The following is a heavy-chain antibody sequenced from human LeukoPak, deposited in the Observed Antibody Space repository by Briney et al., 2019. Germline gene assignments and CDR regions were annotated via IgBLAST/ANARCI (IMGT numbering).Heavy chain of an antibody. CDR2: IDPSDPYT. CDR1: GYSFTSYW. J-gene: IGHJ6*04. Sequence: GESLRISCKGSGYSFTSYWISWERQMPGKGLEWMGRIDPSDPYTNYSPSFQGHVTISADKSISTAYLQWSSLKASDTAMYYCARGIVVVPAAMNYYYGMDVWGKGTTVTVSS. V-gene: IGHV5-10-1*01. CDR3: ARGIVVVPAAMNYYYGMDV. D-gene: IGHD2-2*01.